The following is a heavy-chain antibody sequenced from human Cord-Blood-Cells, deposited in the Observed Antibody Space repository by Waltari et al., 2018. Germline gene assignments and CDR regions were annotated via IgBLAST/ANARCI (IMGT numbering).Heavy chain of an antibody. CDR2: INHSGST. CDR1: GGSFSGYY. J-gene: IGHJ4*02. V-gene: IGHV4-34*01. D-gene: IGHD6-13*01. Sequence: QVQLQQWGAGLLKPSETLSLTCAVYGGSFSGYYWSWIRQPPGKGLEWIGEINHSGSTNYNPSLKSRVTISVDTSKNQFSLKLSSVTAADTAVYYCARSPGSWYYFDYWGQGTLVTVSS. CDR3: ARSPGSWYYFDY.